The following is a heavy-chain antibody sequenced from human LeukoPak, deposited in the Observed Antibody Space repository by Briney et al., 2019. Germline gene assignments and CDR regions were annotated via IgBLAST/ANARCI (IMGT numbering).Heavy chain of an antibody. Sequence: ASVKVSCKASGYTFTGYYMHWVRQAHGQGLEWMGWINPNSGGTNYAQKFQGRVTMTRDTSISTAYMELSRLRSDDTAVYYCARDRGLLGLSSDYWGQGTLVTVSS. J-gene: IGHJ4*02. V-gene: IGHV1-2*02. D-gene: IGHD2-21*01. CDR2: INPNSGGT. CDR1: GYTFTGYY. CDR3: ARDRGLLGLSSDY.